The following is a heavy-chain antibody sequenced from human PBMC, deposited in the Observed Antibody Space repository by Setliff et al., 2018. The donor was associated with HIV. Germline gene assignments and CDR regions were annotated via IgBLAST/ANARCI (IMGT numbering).Heavy chain of an antibody. J-gene: IGHJ6*03. D-gene: IGHD3-3*01. V-gene: IGHV4-39*07. CDR1: GGSINKNDYW. CDR3: ARGGSYRFWSGYRYYYYYMDL. Sequence: PSETLSLTCTVSGGSINKNDYWWGWIRQPPGKGLEGIGSIYYDGRTLYNSSLESRVTISEDTSKSQVYLSLTSVTAADTAVYYCARGGSYRFWSGYRYYYYYMDLWGKGTTVTVSS. CDR2: IYYDGRT.